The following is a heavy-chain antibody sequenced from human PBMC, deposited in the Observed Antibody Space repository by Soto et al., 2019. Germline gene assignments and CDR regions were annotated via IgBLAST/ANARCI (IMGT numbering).Heavy chain of an antibody. J-gene: IGHJ4*02. CDR1: GYTFTSYD. CDR3: ARDALQYYDSDGRHAG. V-gene: IGHV1-8*01. D-gene: IGHD3-16*01. CDR2: MNPNSGNT. Sequence: ASVKVSCKASGYTFTSYDINWVRQATGQGLEWMGWMNPNSGNTGYAQKFQGRVTMTRNTSISTAYMELSSLRDEDTAIYYWARDALQYYDSDGRHAGWGPGTLVTVSS.